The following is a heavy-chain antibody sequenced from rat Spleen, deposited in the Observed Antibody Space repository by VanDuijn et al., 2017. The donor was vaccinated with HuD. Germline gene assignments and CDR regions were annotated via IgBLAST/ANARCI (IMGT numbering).Heavy chain of an antibody. V-gene: IGHV5-29*01. J-gene: IGHJ2*01. CDR2: IIYDGSRT. CDR1: GFTFSDYA. CDR3: VRHGYTRYYFDY. Sequence: EVQLVESGGGLVQPGRSLKLSCAASGFTFSDYAMAWVRQSPKKGLEWVATIIYDGSRTYYRDSVKGRFSISRDDAKSTIYLQMNSLRSEDTATYYCVRHGYTRYYFDYWGQGVMVTVSS. D-gene: IGHD1-9*01.